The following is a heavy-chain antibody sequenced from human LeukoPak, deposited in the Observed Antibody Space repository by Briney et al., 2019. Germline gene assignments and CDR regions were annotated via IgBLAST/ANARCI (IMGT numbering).Heavy chain of an antibody. CDR2: IYSGGST. D-gene: IGHD3-9*01. Sequence: PGGSLRLSCAASGFTVSSNYMSWVRQAPGKGLEWVSVIYSGGSTYYADSVRGRFTISRDNSKNTLYLQMNSLRAEDTAVYYCAAPGVRYFDSGYMDVWGKGTTVTISS. V-gene: IGHV3-53*01. CDR1: GFTVSSNY. J-gene: IGHJ6*03. CDR3: AAPGVRYFDSGYMDV.